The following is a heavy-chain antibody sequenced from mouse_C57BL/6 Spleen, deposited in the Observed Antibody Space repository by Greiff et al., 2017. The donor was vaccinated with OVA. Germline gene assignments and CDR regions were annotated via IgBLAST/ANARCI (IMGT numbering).Heavy chain of an antibody. Sequence: VQLQQSGAELVRPGASVTLSCKASGYTFTDYEMHWVKQTPVHGLEWIGAIDPEPGGTAYNQKFKGKAILTADKSSSTAYMELRSLTSEDSAVYYCTRNTGGYAMDYWGQGTSVTVSS. CDR1: GYTFTDYE. CDR3: TRNTGGYAMDY. V-gene: IGHV1-15*01. J-gene: IGHJ4*01. CDR2: IDPEPGGT.